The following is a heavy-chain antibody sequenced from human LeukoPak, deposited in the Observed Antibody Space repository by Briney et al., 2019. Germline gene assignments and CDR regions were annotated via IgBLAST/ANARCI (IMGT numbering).Heavy chain of an antibody. J-gene: IGHJ6*03. Sequence: GGSLRLSCTASEFSVGSNYMTWVRQAPGKGLEWVSLIYSGGSTYYADSVKGRFTISRDNSKNTLYLQMNSLRAEDTAVYYCAKDHASWPLNGFYYYYMDVWGKGTTVTISS. CDR2: IYSGGST. V-gene: IGHV3-66*01. D-gene: IGHD2-2*01. CDR1: EFSVGSNY. CDR3: AKDHASWPLNGFYYYYMDV.